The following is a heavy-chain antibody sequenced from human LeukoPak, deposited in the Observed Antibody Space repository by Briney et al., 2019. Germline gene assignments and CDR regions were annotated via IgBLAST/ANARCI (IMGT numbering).Heavy chain of an antibody. CDR2: IYTSGST. Sequence: SSETLSLTCTVSGYSISSGYYWGWIRQPAGKGLEWIGRIYTSGSTSYNPSLKSRVTMSVDTSKNQFSLKLSSVTAADTAVYYCARGRVSSSSWHSTYYYYFYMEVWGKGTTVTVSS. J-gene: IGHJ6*03. CDR1: GYSISSGYY. CDR3: ARGRVSSSSWHSTYYYYFYMEV. V-gene: IGHV4-4*07. D-gene: IGHD6-13*01.